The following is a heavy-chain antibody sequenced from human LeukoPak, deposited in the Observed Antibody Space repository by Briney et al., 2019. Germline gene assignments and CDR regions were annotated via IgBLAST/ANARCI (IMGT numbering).Heavy chain of an antibody. D-gene: IGHD2-15*01. CDR2: INHSGST. V-gene: IGHV4-34*01. CDR3: ARHVSGQPRYTYYMDV. J-gene: IGHJ6*03. CDR1: GGSFSGYY. Sequence: PSETLSLTCAVYGGSFSGYYWSWIRQPPGKGLEWIGEINHSGSTNYNPSLKSRVTISVDTSKNQFSLKLSSVTAADTAVYYCARHVSGQPRYTYYMDVWGKGTTVTVSS.